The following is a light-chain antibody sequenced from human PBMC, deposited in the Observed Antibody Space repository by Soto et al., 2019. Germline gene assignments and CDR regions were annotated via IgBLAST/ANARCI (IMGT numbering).Light chain of an antibody. CDR1: QDISNY. V-gene: IGKV1-9*01. CDR3: QQLSRYPLT. J-gene: IGKJ4*01. CDR2: AAS. Sequence: DIQLTQSPSFLSASVGDRVTITCRASQDISNYLAWYQQTPGTAPKLLIYAASTLQSGVPSRFGGSGSGTEFTLTINSLQPEDLATYHCQQLSRYPLTFGGGTKVEIK.